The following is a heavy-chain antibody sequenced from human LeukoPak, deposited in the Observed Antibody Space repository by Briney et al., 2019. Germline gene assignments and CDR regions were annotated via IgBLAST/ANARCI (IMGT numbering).Heavy chain of an antibody. CDR3: ARGPQMATIVYYYYYYMDV. V-gene: IGHV1-69*05. D-gene: IGHD5-24*01. J-gene: IGHJ6*03. Sequence: SVKVSCKASGGTFSSYAISWVRQAPGQGLEWMGGIIPIFGTASYAQKFQGRVTITTDESTSTAYMELSSLRSEDTAVYYCARGPQMATIVYYYYYYMDVWGKGTTVTVSS. CDR1: GGTFSSYA. CDR2: IIPIFGTA.